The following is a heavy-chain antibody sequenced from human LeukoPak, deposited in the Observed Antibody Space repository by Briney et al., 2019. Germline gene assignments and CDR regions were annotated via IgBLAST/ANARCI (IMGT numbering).Heavy chain of an antibody. Sequence: GGSLTLSCAGSGFTFSSYAMSWVRQAPGKGLEWVSAISGSGGSTYYADSVKGRFTISRDNSKNTLYLQMNSLRAEDTAVYYCAKDRSYYYDSSGHRGAFDIWGQGTMVTVSS. CDR3: AKDRSYYYDSSGHRGAFDI. V-gene: IGHV3-23*01. J-gene: IGHJ3*02. D-gene: IGHD3-22*01. CDR2: ISGSGGST. CDR1: GFTFSSYA.